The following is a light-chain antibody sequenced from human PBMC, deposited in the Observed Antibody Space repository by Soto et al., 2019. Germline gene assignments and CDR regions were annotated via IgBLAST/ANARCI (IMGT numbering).Light chain of an antibody. CDR3: QPSDNLPRALT. CDR2: DVS. Sequence: DIQMTHSPSSLSASVGDSVTITCQASRDTSTYLNWYQQKPGKAPNLLIYDVSNLKAGVPSRFSGSGFGTDFTFTISSLQPEDIATYYRQPSDNLPRALTSGGGTQVDIX. J-gene: IGKJ4*01. CDR1: RDTSTY. V-gene: IGKV1-33*01.